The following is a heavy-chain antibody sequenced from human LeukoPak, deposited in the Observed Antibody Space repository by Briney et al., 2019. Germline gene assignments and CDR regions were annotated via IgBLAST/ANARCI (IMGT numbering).Heavy chain of an antibody. J-gene: IGHJ4*02. V-gene: IGHV3-48*01. D-gene: IGHD4-17*01. CDR1: GFSFSSYS. CDR3: ARDPGDYGLN. CDR2: ISLSASTI. Sequence: GGSLRLSCAASGFSFSSYSMNWVRQAPGKGLEWISYISLSASTIYYADSVKGRFTISRDNAKNSLYLQMNSLRAEDTAVYYCARDPGDYGLNWGQGTLVTISS.